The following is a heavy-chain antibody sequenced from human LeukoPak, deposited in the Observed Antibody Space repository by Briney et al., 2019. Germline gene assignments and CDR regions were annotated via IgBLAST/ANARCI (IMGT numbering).Heavy chain of an antibody. CDR3: ATRASGWSCLYNWFDP. D-gene: IGHD6-19*01. Sequence: PSETLSLTCTVSGRSISSYYWSWIRQPPGKGLEWIGCIYDRGSTNYTPSLKSRVTISIDTTNNHLSLKQRSITAADTAVYYGATRASGWSCLYNWFDPWGQGTLVTVSS. CDR1: GRSISSYY. CDR2: IYDRGST. J-gene: IGHJ5*02. V-gene: IGHV4-59*01.